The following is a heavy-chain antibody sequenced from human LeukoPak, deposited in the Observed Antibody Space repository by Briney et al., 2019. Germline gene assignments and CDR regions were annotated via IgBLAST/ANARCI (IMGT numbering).Heavy chain of an antibody. J-gene: IGHJ3*02. CDR2: IYYSGNT. Sequence: SETLSLTCTVSGGSISSGGYYWDWIRQHPGKGLEWIGYIYYSGNTYYNPSLKSRVTISVDTSKNQFSLNLSSVTAADTAVYYCARDLPYYCDCLGFSPPRDAFDIWGQGTMVTVSS. D-gene: IGHD3-22*01. CDR3: ARDLPYYCDCLGFSPPRDAFDI. V-gene: IGHV4-31*03. CDR1: GGSISSGGYY.